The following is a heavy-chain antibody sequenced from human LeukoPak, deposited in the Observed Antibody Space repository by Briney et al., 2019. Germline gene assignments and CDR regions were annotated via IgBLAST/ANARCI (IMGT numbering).Heavy chain of an antibody. Sequence: GGSLRLSCAASGFTFSDYYMDWVRQAPGKGLEWVGRIRNKANSYTTEYAASVKGRFTVSRDNSKNSLYLQMNSLKTEDTAVYYCVGGAVYYFDCWGQGTLVTVSS. CDR2: IRNKANSYTT. V-gene: IGHV3-72*01. CDR1: GFTFSDYY. J-gene: IGHJ4*02. CDR3: VGGAVYYFDC.